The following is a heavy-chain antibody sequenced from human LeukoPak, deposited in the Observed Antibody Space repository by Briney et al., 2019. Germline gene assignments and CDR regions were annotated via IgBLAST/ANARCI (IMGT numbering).Heavy chain of an antibody. CDR3: ARGRHTTSNAEAGVDWFDP. CDR2: IIPIFGTA. V-gene: IGHV1-69*06. Sequence: SVKLSCNASGGTFSSYAISWVRQAPGQGREWMGGIIPIFGTANYAEKLQGRVTVTADKSTSTAYMELSSVICEDRAVYYCARGRHTTSNAEAGVDWFDPWGQGTLLTVSS. D-gene: IGHD6-13*01. CDR1: GGTFSSYA. J-gene: IGHJ5*02.